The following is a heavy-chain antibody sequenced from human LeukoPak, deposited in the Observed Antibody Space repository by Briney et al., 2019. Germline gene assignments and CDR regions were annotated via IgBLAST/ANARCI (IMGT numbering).Heavy chain of an antibody. J-gene: IGHJ4*02. D-gene: IGHD3-16*02. CDR2: IYYSGST. Sequence: SETLSLTCTVSGGSISSSSYYWGWIRQPPGKGLEWIGSIYYSGSTYYNPSLKSRVTISVGTSKNQFSLKLSSVTAADTAVYYCASRSEDYVWGSYRYPIEFDYWGQGTLVTVSS. V-gene: IGHV4-39*01. CDR3: ASRSEDYVWGSYRYPIEFDY. CDR1: GGSISSSSYY.